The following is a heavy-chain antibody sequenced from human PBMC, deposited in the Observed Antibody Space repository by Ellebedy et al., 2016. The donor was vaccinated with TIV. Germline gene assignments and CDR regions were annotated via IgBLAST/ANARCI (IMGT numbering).Heavy chain of an antibody. J-gene: IGHJ2*01. CDR1: GGSISSGDYY. CDR3: ARAGYCGGDCSFSWYFDL. V-gene: IGHV4-39*07. CDR2: IYHSGST. Sequence: SETLSLTCTVSGGSISSGDYYWSWIRQPPGKGLEWIGEIYHSGSTNYNPSLKSRVTISVDKSKNQFSLKLSSVTAADTAVYYCARAGYCGGDCSFSWYFDLWGRGTLVTVSS. D-gene: IGHD2-21*02.